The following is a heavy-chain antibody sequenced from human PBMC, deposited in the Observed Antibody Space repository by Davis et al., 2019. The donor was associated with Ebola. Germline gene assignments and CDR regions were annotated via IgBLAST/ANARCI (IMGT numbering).Heavy chain of an antibody. V-gene: IGHV3-33*01. CDR3: AREGAIVGSRLFTPIRWFDP. CDR2: IWYDGSNK. D-gene: IGHD1-26*01. J-gene: IGHJ5*02. Sequence: GESLKISCAASGFTFSSYGMHWVRQAPGKGLEWVAVIWYDGSNKYYADSVKGRFTISRDNSKNTLYLQMNSLRAEDTAVYYCAREGAIVGSRLFTPIRWFDPWGQGTLVTVSS. CDR1: GFTFSSYG.